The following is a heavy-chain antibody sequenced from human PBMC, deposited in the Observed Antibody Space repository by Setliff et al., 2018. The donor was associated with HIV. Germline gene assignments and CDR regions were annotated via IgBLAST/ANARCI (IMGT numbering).Heavy chain of an antibody. D-gene: IGHD5-18*01. J-gene: IGHJ4*02. Sequence: GGSLRLSCAASGFTFSSYAMTWVRQAPGKGLEWVSTISGSDGNTYYADFVKGRFTIARDDTKNTVSLQMTNLEPGDTAMYYCAKGGYGGAYYVAGYWGQGTKVTVSS. CDR2: ISGSDGNT. CDR1: GFTFSSYA. CDR3: AKGGYGGAYYVAGY. V-gene: IGHV3-23*01.